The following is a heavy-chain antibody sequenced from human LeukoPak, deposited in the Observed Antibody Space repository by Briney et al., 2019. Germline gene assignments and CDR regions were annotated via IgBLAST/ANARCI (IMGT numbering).Heavy chain of an antibody. CDR2: IYTSGST. J-gene: IGHJ3*02. CDR1: GGSISSGSYY. Sequence: PSETLSLTCTVSGGSISSGSYYWSWIRQPAGKGLEWIGRIYTSGSTNYNPSLKSRVTISVDTSKNQFSLKLSSVTAADTAVYYCARAYYDFWSGYYGAFDIWGQGTMVTVSS. CDR3: ARAYYDFWSGYYGAFDI. D-gene: IGHD3-3*01. V-gene: IGHV4-61*02.